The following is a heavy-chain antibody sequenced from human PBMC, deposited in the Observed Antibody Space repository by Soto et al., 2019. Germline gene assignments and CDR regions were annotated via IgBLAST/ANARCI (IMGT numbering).Heavy chain of an antibody. J-gene: IGHJ4*02. V-gene: IGHV4-34*01. CDR3: ARDKITGLFDY. CDR1: GASIGSYF. Sequence: SETLSLTCTVSGASIGSYFWSWIRQPPGTGLEWIGEINHSGSTNYNPSLKSRVTISVDTSKNQFSLKLTSVTAADTAVYYCARDKITGLFDYWGQGTLVTVSS. CDR2: INHSGST. D-gene: IGHD2-8*02.